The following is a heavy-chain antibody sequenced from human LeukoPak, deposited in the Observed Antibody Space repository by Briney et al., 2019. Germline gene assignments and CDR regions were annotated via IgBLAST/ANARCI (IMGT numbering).Heavy chain of an antibody. V-gene: IGHV1-46*01. J-gene: IGHJ3*02. CDR2: INPSGGST. D-gene: IGHD2-2*01. Sequence: GASVKVSCKASGYTFTSYYMHWVRQAPGQGLEWMGIINPSGGSTSYAQKFQGRVTMTRDTSTSTVYMELSSLTSEDTAVYYCARGRGVVVPAAPTGYPFDIWGQGTMVTVSS. CDR1: GYTFTSYY. CDR3: ARGRGVVVPAAPTGYPFDI.